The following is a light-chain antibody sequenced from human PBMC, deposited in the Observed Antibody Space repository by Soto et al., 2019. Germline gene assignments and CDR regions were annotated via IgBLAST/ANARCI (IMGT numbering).Light chain of an antibody. Sequence: QSARTQPASVSGSPGQSITISCTGTSSDVGNYNLVSWDQQHAGKAPKLMIFEVTKRPTRVSNRFSGSKSGNTACLTISGVQAQDEVDYYCGSYAGSRTVIFGGASRLTV. CDR2: EVT. J-gene: IGLJ2*01. CDR1: SSDVGNYNL. CDR3: GSYAGSRTVI. V-gene: IGLV2-23*02.